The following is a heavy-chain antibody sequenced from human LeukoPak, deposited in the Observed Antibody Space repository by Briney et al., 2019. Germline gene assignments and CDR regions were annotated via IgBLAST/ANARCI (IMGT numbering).Heavy chain of an antibody. CDR1: GFTFSSYG. CDR2: IRYDGSNK. Sequence: GGSLRLSCAASGFTFSSYGMHWVRQAPGKGLEWVAFIRYDGSNKYYADSVKGRFTIPRDNSKNTLYLQMNSLRAEDTAVYYCAKDRPGSDFWSGYYPYYFDYWGQGTLVTVSS. D-gene: IGHD3-3*01. CDR3: AKDRPGSDFWSGYYPYYFDY. J-gene: IGHJ4*02. V-gene: IGHV3-30*02.